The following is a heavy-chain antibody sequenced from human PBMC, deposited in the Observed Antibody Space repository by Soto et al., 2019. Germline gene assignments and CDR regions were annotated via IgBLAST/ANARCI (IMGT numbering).Heavy chain of an antibody. Sequence: SETLSLTCTVSGGSISGHSWIWIRQPAGKGLEWIGHIYPSGSTSYNPSLRSRVTMSLDTTSNQIFLNLTSVTAADTAVFYCVRGRSYSLYALWCRGTLVTVSS. CDR3: VRGRSYSLYAL. CDR2: IYPSGST. D-gene: IGHD5-12*01. CDR1: GGSISGHS. J-gene: IGHJ4*02. V-gene: IGHV4-4*07.